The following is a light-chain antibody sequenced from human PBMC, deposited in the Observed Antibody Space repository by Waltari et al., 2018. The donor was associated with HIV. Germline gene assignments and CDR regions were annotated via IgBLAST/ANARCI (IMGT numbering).Light chain of an antibody. V-gene: IGLV3-19*01. J-gene: IGLJ2*01. Sequence: SSDLTQDPSVSLALGQTVRITCKGDSPRSYYASWYQHKPGQAPVVVFFGRNNRPSGIPGRFSGSSSGNTASLTITGAQAEEEADYYCHARDSSGFHVVFGGGTKVTVL. CDR2: GRN. CDR1: SPRSYY. CDR3: HARDSSGFHVV.